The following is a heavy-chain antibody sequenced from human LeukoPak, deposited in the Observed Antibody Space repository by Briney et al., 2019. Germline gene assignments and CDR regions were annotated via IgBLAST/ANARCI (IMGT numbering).Heavy chain of an antibody. D-gene: IGHD6-6*01. Sequence: PGGSLRLSCAASGFTFSNYNMNWVRQSPGKGLEWVSYISSSSSTIYYADSVKGRFTISRDNAKNSLYLQMNSLRAEDTAVYYCARPSSIAARWGAFGIWGQGTMVTVSS. CDR1: GFTFSNYN. J-gene: IGHJ3*02. CDR3: ARPSSIAARWGAFGI. V-gene: IGHV3-48*01. CDR2: ISSSSSTI.